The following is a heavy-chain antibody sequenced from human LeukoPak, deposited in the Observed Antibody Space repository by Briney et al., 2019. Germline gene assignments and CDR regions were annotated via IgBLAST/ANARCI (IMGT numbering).Heavy chain of an antibody. Sequence: ASVTVSCKASGYTFTSYAMHWVRQAPGQRLEWMGWINAGNGNTKYSQKFQGRVTITRDTSASTAYMELSSLRSEDTAVYYCARSLIPMIVVVFDYWGQGTLVTVSS. J-gene: IGHJ4*02. CDR1: GYTFTSYA. CDR2: INAGNGNT. V-gene: IGHV1-3*01. D-gene: IGHD3-22*01. CDR3: ARSLIPMIVVVFDY.